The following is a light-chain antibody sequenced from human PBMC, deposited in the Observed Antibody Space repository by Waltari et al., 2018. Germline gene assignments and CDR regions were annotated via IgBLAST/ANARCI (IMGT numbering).Light chain of an antibody. CDR1: SSAVGGYNF. CDR3: SSYARSNIVI. Sequence: QSALTQPPSASGSPGQSVTLSCTGTSSAVGGYNFVSWYQHHPGKAPKLIIYEVIKRPSGVPDRFSGSKSGNTASLTVSGLQAEDEADYYCSSYARSNIVIFGGGTRLTVL. V-gene: IGLV2-8*01. J-gene: IGLJ2*01. CDR2: EVI.